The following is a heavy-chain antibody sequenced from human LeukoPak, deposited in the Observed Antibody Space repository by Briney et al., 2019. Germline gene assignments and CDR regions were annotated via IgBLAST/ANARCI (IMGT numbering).Heavy chain of an antibody. J-gene: IGHJ4*02. V-gene: IGHV4-61*02. Sequence: PSETLSLTCTVSGGSISSGSYYWSWIRQPAGKGLEWIGRIYTSGSTNYNPSLKSRVTISVDTSKNQFSLKLSSVTAADTAVYYCARLGFIVVPAAIDTAIDYWGQGTLVTVSS. CDR2: IYTSGST. CDR1: GGSISSGSYY. D-gene: IGHD2-2*01. CDR3: ARLGFIVVPAAIDTAIDY.